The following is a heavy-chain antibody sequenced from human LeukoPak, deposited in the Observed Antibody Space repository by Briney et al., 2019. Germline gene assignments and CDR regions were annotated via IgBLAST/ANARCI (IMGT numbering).Heavy chain of an antibody. J-gene: IGHJ4*02. CDR2: ISSSSSTI. CDR3: AGGARVYTGGCYGSRFDY. CDR1: GFTFSSYD. V-gene: IGHV3-48*01. Sequence: PGGSLRLSCAASGFTFSSYDMYWVRQAPGKGLEWVSYISSSSSTIYYADSVKGRFTISRDNAKNSLYLQMNSLRAADTAVYYSAGGARVYTGGCYGSRFDYWGQGTLVTVSS. D-gene: IGHD6-19*01.